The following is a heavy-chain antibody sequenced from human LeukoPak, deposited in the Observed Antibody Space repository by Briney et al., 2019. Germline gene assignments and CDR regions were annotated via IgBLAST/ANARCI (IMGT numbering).Heavy chain of an antibody. J-gene: IGHJ4*02. CDR3: AGLVGRYSSGLYYYYFDY. D-gene: IGHD3-22*01. CDR1: GDSINSLDL. V-gene: IGHV4-4*02. CDR2: MYLSGTT. Sequence: SETLSLTCTVSGDSINSLDLWSWVRQPPGKGLEWIGEMYLSGTTHSNPSVKSRVTISIDKTKNQFFLNLSSVTAADTAVYYCAGLVGRYSSGLYYYYFDYWGQGTLVTVSS.